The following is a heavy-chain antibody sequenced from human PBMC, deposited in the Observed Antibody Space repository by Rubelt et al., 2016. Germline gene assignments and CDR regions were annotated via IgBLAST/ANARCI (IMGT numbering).Heavy chain of an antibody. D-gene: IGHD4-23*01. Sequence: QVQLQQWGAGLLKPSETLSLACAVYGGSFSGYYWSWIRQPPGKGLEWIGEINHSGSTNYNPSLKGRVTISVDTSKNQFSLKLSSVSAAETAVYYCARLRWRTTRYYYYGMDVWGQGTTVTVSS. CDR2: INHSGST. J-gene: IGHJ6*02. CDR1: GGSFSGYY. V-gene: IGHV4-34*01. CDR3: ARLRWRTTRYYYYGMDV.